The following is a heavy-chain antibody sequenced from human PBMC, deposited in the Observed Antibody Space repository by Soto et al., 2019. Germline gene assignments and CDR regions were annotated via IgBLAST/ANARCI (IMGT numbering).Heavy chain of an antibody. J-gene: IGHJ4*02. CDR1: GGSFSGYY. Sequence: SETLSLTCAVYGGSFSGYYWSWIRQPPGQGLEWIGDISHSGSANYNPSLKTRVTMSVDTSSNQLSLRLTSVTAADSATYYCARAPGDYPDYWGPGTLVTVSS. D-gene: IGHD4-17*01. CDR2: ISHSGSA. CDR3: ARAPGDYPDY. V-gene: IGHV4-34*01.